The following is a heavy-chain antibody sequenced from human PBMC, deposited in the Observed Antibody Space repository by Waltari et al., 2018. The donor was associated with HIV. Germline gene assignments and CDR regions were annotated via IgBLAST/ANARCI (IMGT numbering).Heavy chain of an antibody. V-gene: IGHV1-24*01. Sequence: QVQVVQSGAEVKKPGASVKVSCKVSGFRFSDVSMVWVRQAPGKGLEWVGSYDPEDGEMAYEQKLQGRVSMTEDTSSDTAYMGLSSLRSEDTAVYYCTTYRNWNGDYNGMDVWGQGTTVTVSS. CDR2: YDPEDGEM. D-gene: IGHD1-20*01. J-gene: IGHJ6*02. CDR1: GFRFSDVS. CDR3: TTYRNWNGDYNGMDV.